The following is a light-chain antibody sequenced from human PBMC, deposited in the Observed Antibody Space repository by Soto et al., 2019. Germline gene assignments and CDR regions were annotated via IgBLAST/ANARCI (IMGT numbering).Light chain of an antibody. V-gene: IGLV2-8*01. CDR1: SSDVGGYNY. CDR2: EVS. J-gene: IGLJ3*02. CDR3: SSYAGSNNIWV. Sequence: QSVLTQPPSASGSPGQSVTISCTGTSSDVGGYNYVSWYQQHPGKAPKVMIYEVSKRPSGVPDRFSGSKSGRTASLTVSGLQAEDEADYYCSSYAGSNNIWVFGGGTKLTVL.